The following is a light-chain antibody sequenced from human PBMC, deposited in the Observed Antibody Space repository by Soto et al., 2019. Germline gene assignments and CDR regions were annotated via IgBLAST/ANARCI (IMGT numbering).Light chain of an antibody. Sequence: QSALTQPASVSGSPEQSITISCTGTSSDVGSYNLVSWYQQHPGKAPKLMIYEGSKRPSGVSNRFSGFKSGNTASLTISGFQAEDEADYYCCSYAGSGTLLFGGGTKLTVL. CDR1: SSDVGSYNL. V-gene: IGLV2-23*01. CDR3: CSYAGSGTLL. CDR2: EGS. J-gene: IGLJ2*01.